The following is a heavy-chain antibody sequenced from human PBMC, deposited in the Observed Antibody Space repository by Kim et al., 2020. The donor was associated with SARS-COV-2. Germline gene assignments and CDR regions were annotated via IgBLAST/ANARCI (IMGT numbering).Heavy chain of an antibody. J-gene: IGHJ5*02. CDR2: IIPIFGTA. CDR3: AREENYYYDSSGPKNWFDP. CDR1: GGTFSSYA. D-gene: IGHD3-22*01. Sequence: SVKVSCKASGGTFSSYAISWVRQAPGQGLEWMGGIIPIFGTANYAQKFQGRVTITADESTSTAYMELSSLRSEDTAVYYCAREENYYYDSSGPKNWFDPWGQGTLVTVSS. V-gene: IGHV1-69*13.